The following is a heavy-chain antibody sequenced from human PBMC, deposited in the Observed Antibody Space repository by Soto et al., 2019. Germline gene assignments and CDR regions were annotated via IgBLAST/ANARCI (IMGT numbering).Heavy chain of an antibody. Sequence: SETLSLTCVVSGNSISSGYYLGWIPQHPGKGLEWIGSIYYSVSSYYNSSLRCRVSTSVGTSKKHFSLVLSSVTAADTALYDCARDDGYREGIKDYWGQGSLGSGAS. J-gene: IGHJ4*02. V-gene: IGHV4-38-2*02. CDR3: ARDDGYREGIKDY. CDR2: IYYSVSS. CDR1: GNSISSGYY. D-gene: IGHD5-18*01.